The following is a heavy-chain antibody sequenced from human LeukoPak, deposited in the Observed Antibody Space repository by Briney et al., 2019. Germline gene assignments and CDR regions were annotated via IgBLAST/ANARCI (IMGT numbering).Heavy chain of an antibody. V-gene: IGHV3-30*18. CDR1: GFTFSSYG. D-gene: IGHD4-23*01. J-gene: IGHJ6*02. CDR3: AKERNSYYYYGMDV. Sequence: GSLRLSCAASGFTFSSYGMHWVRQAPGKGLEWVAVISYDGSNKYYADSVKGRFTISRDNSKNTLYLQMNSLRAEDTAVYYCAKERNSYYYYGMDVWGQGTTVTVSS. CDR2: ISYDGSNK.